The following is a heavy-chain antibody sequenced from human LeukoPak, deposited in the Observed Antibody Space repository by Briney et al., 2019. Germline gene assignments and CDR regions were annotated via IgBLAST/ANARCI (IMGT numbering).Heavy chain of an antibody. CDR3: AREYSSSSGKNTFDI. D-gene: IGHD6-6*01. CDR2: IYASGST. Sequence: KPSETLSLTCTVSGGSISSYYWSWIRQPAGKGLEWIGRIYASGSTNYNPSLKSRVTMSVDTSKTQFSLKLTSVTAADTAVPYCAREYSSSSGKNTFDIWGQGTMVTVSS. CDR1: GGSISSYY. J-gene: IGHJ3*02. V-gene: IGHV4-4*07.